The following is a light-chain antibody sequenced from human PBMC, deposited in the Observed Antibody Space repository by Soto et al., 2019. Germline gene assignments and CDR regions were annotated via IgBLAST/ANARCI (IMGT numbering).Light chain of an antibody. CDR3: QQDGTSEII. J-gene: IGKJ5*01. Sequence: GLTQSPGALSLSHGEGATLSCRASQSLTNSFIAWYQQKPGQAPRLLIYDTSSRASGIPDRFSGSGSGTDFTLTISRLETEDFAVFYCQQDGTSEIILGQGTRLEIK. CDR1: QSLTNSF. CDR2: DTS. V-gene: IGKV3-20*01.